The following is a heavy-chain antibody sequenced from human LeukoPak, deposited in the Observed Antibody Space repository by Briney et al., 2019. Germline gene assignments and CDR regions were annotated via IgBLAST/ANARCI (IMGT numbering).Heavy chain of an antibody. J-gene: IGHJ6*02. D-gene: IGHD6-6*01. CDR3: ARGVAARSYYYYGMDV. CDR1: GGSISSGGYY. V-gene: IGHV4-61*08. Sequence: SSETLSLTCTVSGGSISSGGYYWSWIRQPPGKGLEWIGYIYYSGSTNYNPSLKSRVTISVDTSKNQFSLKLSSVTAADTAVYYCARGVAARSYYYYGMDVWGQGTTVTVSS. CDR2: IYYSGST.